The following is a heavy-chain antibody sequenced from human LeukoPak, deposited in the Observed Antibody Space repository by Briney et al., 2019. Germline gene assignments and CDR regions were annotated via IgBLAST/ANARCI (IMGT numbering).Heavy chain of an antibody. V-gene: IGHV3-21*01. CDR3: AREDCSSTSCYYYYYYYMDV. J-gene: IGHJ6*03. CDR1: GFTFSSYS. D-gene: IGHD2-2*01. CDR2: ISSSSSYI. Sequence: GSLRLSCAASGFTFSSYSMNWVRQAPGKGLEWVSSISSSSSYIYYADSVKGRFTISRDNAKNSLYLQMNSLRAEDTAVYYCAREDCSSTSCYYYYYYYMDVWGKGTTVTVSS.